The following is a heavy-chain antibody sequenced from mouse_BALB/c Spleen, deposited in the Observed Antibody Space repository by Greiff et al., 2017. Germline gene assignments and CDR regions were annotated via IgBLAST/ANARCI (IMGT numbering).Heavy chain of an antibody. CDR1: GFTFSDYG. CDR2: ISNLAYSI. J-gene: IGHJ4*01. V-gene: IGHV5-15*02. CDR3: ARGVDYGSPYAMDY. Sequence: EVQVVESGGGLVQPGGSRKLSCAASGFTFSDYGMAWVRQAPGKGPEWVAFISNLAYSIYYADTVTGRFTISRENAKNTLYLEMSSLRSEDTAMYYCARGVDYGSPYAMDYWGQGTSVTVSS. D-gene: IGHD1-1*01.